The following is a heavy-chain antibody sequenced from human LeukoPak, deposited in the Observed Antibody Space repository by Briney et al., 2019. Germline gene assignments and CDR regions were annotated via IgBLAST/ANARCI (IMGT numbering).Heavy chain of an antibody. CDR3: AKERRETVVGTVYFQH. J-gene: IGHJ1*01. Sequence: GRSLRLSCAASGFTFSNFGMHWVRQAPGKGLEWVAIISYDGTNNNYADSVKGRFTISRDNSKNTLYLQMNSLRAEDTAVYYCAKERRETVVGTVYFQHWGQGTVVTVSS. CDR2: ISYDGTNN. CDR1: GFTFSNFG. D-gene: IGHD6-19*01. V-gene: IGHV3-30*18.